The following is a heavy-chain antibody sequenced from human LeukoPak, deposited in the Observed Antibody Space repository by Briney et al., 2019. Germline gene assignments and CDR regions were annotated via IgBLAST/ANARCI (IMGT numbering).Heavy chain of an antibody. J-gene: IGHJ5*02. V-gene: IGHV3-23*01. CDR2: ISDGGAAT. D-gene: IGHD2-2*01. CDR3: AKALNVLVPSTSRWFDP. CDR1: GFTFSNYA. Sequence: PGGSLRLSCAASGFTFSNYAMTWVRQAPGKGLEWVSTISDGGAATYYADSVKGRFTISRDNSKNTLPLQMNSLRAEDTAVYYCAKALNVLVPSTSRWFDPWGQGTLVTVSS.